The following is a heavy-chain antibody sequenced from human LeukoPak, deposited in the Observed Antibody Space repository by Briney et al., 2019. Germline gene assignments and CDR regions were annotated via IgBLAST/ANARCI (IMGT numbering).Heavy chain of an antibody. CDR2: ISAYNGNT. V-gene: IGHV1-18*01. CDR1: GYTFTSYG. CDR3: ARALGYYGSGSYPDY. Sequence: ASVKVSCKASGYTFTSYGISWVRQAPGQGLEWMGWISAYNGNTNYAQKLQGRVTMTTDTSTSTAYMELRSLRSDDTVVYYCARALGYYGSGSYPDYWGQGTLVTVSS. D-gene: IGHD3-10*01. J-gene: IGHJ4*02.